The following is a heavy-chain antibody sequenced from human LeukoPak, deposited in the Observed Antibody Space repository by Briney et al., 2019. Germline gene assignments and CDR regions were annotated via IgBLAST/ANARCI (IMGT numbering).Heavy chain of an antibody. V-gene: IGHV3-9*01. Sequence: GGSLRLSCVGSGFSLSDHYMGWVRQAPGKGLEWVSGISWNSGSIGYADSVKGRFTISRDNAKNSLYLQMNSLRAEDTALYYCAKDSQNYYGSGSYTNYWGQGTLVTVSS. CDR2: ISWNSGSI. D-gene: IGHD3-10*01. CDR1: GFSLSDHY. CDR3: AKDSQNYYGSGSYTNY. J-gene: IGHJ4*02.